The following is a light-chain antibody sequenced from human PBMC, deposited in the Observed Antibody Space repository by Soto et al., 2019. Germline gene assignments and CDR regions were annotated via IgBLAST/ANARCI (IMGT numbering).Light chain of an antibody. Sequence: QSALTQPASVSGSPGQSITISCTGTSSDVGGYNYVSWYQQHPGKATKLMIYDVSNRPSGVSNRFSGSKSGNTASLTISGLQAEDEADYYCSSYTSSSTREVVFGGGTKVTVL. CDR3: SSYTSSSTREVV. V-gene: IGLV2-14*01. CDR1: SSDVGGYNY. CDR2: DVS. J-gene: IGLJ2*01.